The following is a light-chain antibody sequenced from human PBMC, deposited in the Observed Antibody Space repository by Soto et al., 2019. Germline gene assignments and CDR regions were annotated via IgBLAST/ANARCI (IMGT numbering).Light chain of an antibody. V-gene: IGKV3-20*01. J-gene: IGKJ4*01. CDR2: GAS. CDR1: QSVSSSY. CDR3: PQYGSSPLT. Sequence: EIVLTQSPGTLSLSPGERATLSCRVSQSVSSSYLAWYQQKTGQAPRLLIYGASSRATGIPDRFSGSGSGTDFTFTISTLEPEDFAVYYCPQYGSSPLTFGGGTKVEIK.